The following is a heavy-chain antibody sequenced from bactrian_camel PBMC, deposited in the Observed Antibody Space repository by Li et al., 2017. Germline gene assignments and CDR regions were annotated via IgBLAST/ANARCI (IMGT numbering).Heavy chain of an antibody. D-gene: IGHD1*01. CDR2: INSGGGST. CDR1: GLAVSLYS. V-gene: IGHV3S25*01. J-gene: IGHJ4*01. Sequence: QLVESGGGSVRPGGSLRLSCAASGLAVSLYSWNWVRQAPGKGLEWVSTINSGGGSTYYADSVKGRFTISRDNAKNMVYLQMNSLKPEDTAVYYCVSLVGRPLVHQGTQVTVS.